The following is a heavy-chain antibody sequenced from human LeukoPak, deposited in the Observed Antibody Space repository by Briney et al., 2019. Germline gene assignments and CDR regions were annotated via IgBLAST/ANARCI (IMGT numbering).Heavy chain of an antibody. J-gene: IGHJ4*02. CDR2: ISGSGTST. V-gene: IGHV3-23*01. D-gene: IGHD6-19*01. Sequence: QAGGSLRLSCAASGFTFSSYAMSWVRQAPGKGLEWVSIISGSGTSTYYADSVKGRFTISRDNSKNTLYLQMNSLRAEDTAVYYCAKEGIAVAGSSRPFDYWGQGTLVTVSS. CDR3: AKEGIAVAGSSRPFDY. CDR1: GFTFSSYA.